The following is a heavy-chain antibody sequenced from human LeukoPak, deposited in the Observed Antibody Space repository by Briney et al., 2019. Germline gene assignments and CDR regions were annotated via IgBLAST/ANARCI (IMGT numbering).Heavy chain of an antibody. CDR2: INPNSGGT. V-gene: IGHV1-2*02. Sequence: ASVKVSCKASGYTFTGHYVHWVRQAPGQGLEWMGWINPNSGGTNYAQKFQGRVTMTRDTSISTAYMELSRLRSDDTAVYYCARLTLLGPTEDFDYWGQGTLVTVSS. CDR3: ARLTLLGPTEDFDY. D-gene: IGHD2-15*01. J-gene: IGHJ4*02. CDR1: GYTFTGHY.